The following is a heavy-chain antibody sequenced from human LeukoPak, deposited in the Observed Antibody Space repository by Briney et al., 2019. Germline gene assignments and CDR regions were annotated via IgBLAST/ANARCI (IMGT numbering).Heavy chain of an antibody. CDR1: GFTFSSYA. V-gene: IGHV3-23*01. CDR3: ARLLYGDYEGVSLDY. Sequence: GGSLRLSCAASGFTFSSYAMSWVRQAPGKGLEWVSAISGSGGSTYYADSVKGRFTISRDNSKNTLYLQMNSLRAEDTAVYYCARLLYGDYEGVSLDYWGQGTLVTVSS. CDR2: ISGSGGST. D-gene: IGHD4-17*01. J-gene: IGHJ4*02.